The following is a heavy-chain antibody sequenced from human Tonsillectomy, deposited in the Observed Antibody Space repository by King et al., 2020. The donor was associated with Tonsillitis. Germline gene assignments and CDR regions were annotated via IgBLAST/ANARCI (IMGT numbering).Heavy chain of an antibody. D-gene: IGHD6-19*01. Sequence: QLQESGPGLVKPSGTLSLTCAVSGGSISSSNWWSWVRQPPGKGLEWIGEIYHSGSTNYNPSLKSRVTISVDKSKKQFSLKLSSVTAADTAVYYCARKSAVAGHGDYFDYWGQGTLVTVSS. J-gene: IGHJ4*02. CDR3: ARKSAVAGHGDYFDY. CDR1: GGSISSSNW. CDR2: IYHSGST. V-gene: IGHV4-4*02.